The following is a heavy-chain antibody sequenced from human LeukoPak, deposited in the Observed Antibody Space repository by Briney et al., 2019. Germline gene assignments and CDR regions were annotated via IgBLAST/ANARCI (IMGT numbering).Heavy chain of an antibody. V-gene: IGHV3-23*01. D-gene: IGHD3-9*01. Sequence: PGGSLRLSCAASGFTFNNCAMNWVRQAPGKGLEWVSAISGSGATTYYADSVKGRFTISRDNSKNTLSLQMNSLRAEDTAMYYCAKGDLRYPGAFDMWGQGTMVTVSS. J-gene: IGHJ3*02. CDR1: GFTFNNCA. CDR2: ISGSGATT. CDR3: AKGDLRYPGAFDM.